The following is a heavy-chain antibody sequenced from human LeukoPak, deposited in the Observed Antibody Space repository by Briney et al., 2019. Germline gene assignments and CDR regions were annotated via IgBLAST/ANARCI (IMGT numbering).Heavy chain of an antibody. CDR3: AGVAGFYWNSDSFDY. CDR1: GYSFTTPG. D-gene: IGHD1-7*01. V-gene: IGHV1-18*01. CDR2: ISGYNGQT. J-gene: IGHJ4*02. Sequence: ASVKVSCTASGYSFTTPGITWVRQPPGQGLEWLGWISGYNGQTHSAQKVQGRVTMTTDTSTKTAYMELRSLGSDDTAVYYCAGVAGFYWNSDSFDYWGQGTQVTVSS.